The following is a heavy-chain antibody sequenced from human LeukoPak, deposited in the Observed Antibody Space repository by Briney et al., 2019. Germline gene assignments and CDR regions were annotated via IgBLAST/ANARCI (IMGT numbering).Heavy chain of an antibody. D-gene: IGHD2-21*01. V-gene: IGHV3-21*01. CDR1: GFTFSSYS. Sequence: PGGSLRLSCAASGFTFSSYSMNWVRQAPGKGLEWVSSISSSSSYIYYADSVKGRFTISRDNAKNSLYLQMNSLRAEDTAVYYCARSLNRVIQSGMDVWGQGTTVTVSS. J-gene: IGHJ6*02. CDR2: ISSSSSYI. CDR3: ARSLNRVIQSGMDV.